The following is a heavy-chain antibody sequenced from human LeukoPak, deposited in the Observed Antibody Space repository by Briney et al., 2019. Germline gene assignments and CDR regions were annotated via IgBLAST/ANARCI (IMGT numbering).Heavy chain of an antibody. D-gene: IGHD3-10*01. CDR1: GGSISSGGYY. Sequence: SETLSLTCTVSGGSISSGGYYWSWIRQHPGKGLEWIGYIYYSGSTYYNPSLKSRVTISVDTSKNQFSLKLSSVTAADTAVYYCAREAYGSGSYYMDAFDIWGQGTMVTVSS. CDR3: AREAYGSGSYYMDAFDI. CDR2: IYYSGST. V-gene: IGHV4-31*03. J-gene: IGHJ3*02.